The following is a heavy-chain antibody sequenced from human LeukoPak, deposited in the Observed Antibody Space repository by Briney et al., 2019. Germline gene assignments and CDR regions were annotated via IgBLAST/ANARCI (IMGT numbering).Heavy chain of an antibody. J-gene: IGHJ1*01. CDR2: ISSSGRTI. Sequence: PGGSLRLSCAASGFTFTTYEMNWVRQAPGKGLEWVSYISSSGRTIYYADSVKGRFTISRDNAENSLFLQMNSLRAEDTAVYYCTRGVHHWGQGTLVTVSS. CDR3: TRGVHH. CDR1: GFTFTTYE. V-gene: IGHV3-48*03.